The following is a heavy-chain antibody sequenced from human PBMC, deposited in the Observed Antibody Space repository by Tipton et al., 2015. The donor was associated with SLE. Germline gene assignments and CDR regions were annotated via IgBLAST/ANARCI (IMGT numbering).Heavy chain of an antibody. Sequence: SLRLSCAASGFTFSSYWMSWVANIKEDGSKMYYVDSVKGRFTISRDNAKNSVYLQMNSLRAEDTAVYYCARKVGDYWGQGTPVTVSS. CDR3: ARKVGDY. CDR2: IKEDGSKM. J-gene: IGHJ4*02. CDR1: GFTFSSYW. V-gene: IGHV3-7*01. D-gene: IGHD1-26*01.